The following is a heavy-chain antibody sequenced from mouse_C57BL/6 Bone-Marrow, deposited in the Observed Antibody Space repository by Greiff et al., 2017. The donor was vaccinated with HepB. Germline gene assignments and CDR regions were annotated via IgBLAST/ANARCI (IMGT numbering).Heavy chain of an antibody. CDR2: IHPNSGST. Sequence: VQLQQPGAELVKPGASVKLSCKASGYTFTSYWMHWVKQRPGQGLEWIGMIHPNSGSTNYNEKFKSKATLTVDKSSSTAYMQLSSLTSEDSAVYYCAVLRFYYAMDYWGQGTSVTVSS. CDR1: GYTFTSYW. J-gene: IGHJ4*01. D-gene: IGHD1-1*01. CDR3: AVLRFYYAMDY. V-gene: IGHV1-64*01.